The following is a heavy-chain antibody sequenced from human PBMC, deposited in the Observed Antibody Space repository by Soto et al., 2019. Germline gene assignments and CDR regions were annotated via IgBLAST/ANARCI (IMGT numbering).Heavy chain of an antibody. CDR2: TYYRSKWDY. D-gene: IGHD2-8*01. CDR1: GDSVSTNSAT. V-gene: IGHV6-1*01. J-gene: IGHJ5*01. CDR3: ARLIGNSWLDS. Sequence: SQTLSLTCAISGDSVSTNSATWDWIRHSPSRGLEWLGRTYYRSKWDYDYAASVKGRITINPDTSNNQLSLQLDSVTPDDTAVYYCARLIGNSWLDSWGQGTLVTVSS.